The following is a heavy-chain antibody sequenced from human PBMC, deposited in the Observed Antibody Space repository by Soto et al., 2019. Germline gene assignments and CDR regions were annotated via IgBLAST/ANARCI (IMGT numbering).Heavy chain of an antibody. V-gene: IGHV3-48*01. CDR3: ARGDGDYVRKYNWFDP. J-gene: IGHJ5*02. D-gene: IGHD4-17*01. CDR1: GFTFSSYS. CDR2: ISSSSSTI. Sequence: EVQLVESGGGLVQPGGSLRLSCAASGFTFSSYSMNWVRQAPGKGLEWVSYISSSSSTIYYADSVKGRFTISRDNAKNSLYLQMNSMRAEDTAVYYCARGDGDYVRKYNWFDPWGQGTLVTVSS.